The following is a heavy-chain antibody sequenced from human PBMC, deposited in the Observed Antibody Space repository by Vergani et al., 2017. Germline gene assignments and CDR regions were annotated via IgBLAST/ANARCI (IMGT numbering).Heavy chain of an antibody. D-gene: IGHD3-3*01. CDR3: ARSQYYDVWSGYPLNYGMDV. CDR2: ISSSGSTI. V-gene: IGHV3-48*03. Sequence: EVQLVESGGGLIQPGGSLRLSCAASGFTVSSNYMSWVRQAPGKGLEWVSYISSSGSTIYYADSVKGRFTISRDNAKNSLYLQMNSLRAEDTAVYYCARSQYYDVWSGYPLNYGMDVWGQGTTVTVSS. CDR1: GFTVSSNY. J-gene: IGHJ6*02.